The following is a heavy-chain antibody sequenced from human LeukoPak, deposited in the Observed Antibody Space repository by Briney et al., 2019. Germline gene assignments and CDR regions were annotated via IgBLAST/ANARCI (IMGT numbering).Heavy chain of an antibody. CDR3: ARDVDRLAGEDY. Sequence: GGSLRLSCAVSGFIFSKYNMNWVRQAPGKGLEWVSSSSSSGNIQYADSVKGRFTISRDNAKNSLYLQMDSLRAEDTAVYYCARDVDRLAGEDYWGQGTLVTVSS. CDR2: SSSSGNI. D-gene: IGHD3-16*01. CDR1: GFIFSKYN. J-gene: IGHJ4*02. V-gene: IGHV3-21*01.